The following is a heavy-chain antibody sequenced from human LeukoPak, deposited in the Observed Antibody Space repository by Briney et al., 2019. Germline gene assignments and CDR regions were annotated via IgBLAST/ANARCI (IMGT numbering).Heavy chain of an antibody. D-gene: IGHD5-12*01. CDR3: ARGAPVATISHYYYMVV. V-gene: IGHV4-34*01. CDR2: INHSGST. J-gene: IGHJ6*03. CDR1: GGSFSGYY. Sequence: PSETLSLTCAVCGGSFSGYYWSWIRQRPGKGLEWIGEINHSGSTNYNPSLKSRVTISVDTSKNQFSLKQSSVTAADTAVYYCARGAPVATISHYYYMVVWGEGTTVTVSS.